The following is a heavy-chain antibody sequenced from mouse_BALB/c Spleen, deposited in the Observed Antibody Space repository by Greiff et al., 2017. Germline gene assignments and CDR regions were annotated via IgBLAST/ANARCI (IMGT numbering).Heavy chain of an antibody. Sequence: VKLMESGPGLVAPSQSLSITCTVSGFSLTSYGVHWVRQPPGKGLEWLGVIWAGGSTNYNSALMSRLSISKDNSKSQVFLKMNSLQTDDTAMYYCARGVYGNYAMDYWGQGTSVTVSS. V-gene: IGHV2-9*02. CDR2: IWAGGST. CDR1: GFSLTSYG. J-gene: IGHJ4*01. D-gene: IGHD2-1*01. CDR3: ARGVYGNYAMDY.